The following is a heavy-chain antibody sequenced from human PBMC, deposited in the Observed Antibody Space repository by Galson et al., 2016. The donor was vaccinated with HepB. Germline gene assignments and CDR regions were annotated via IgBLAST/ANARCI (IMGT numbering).Heavy chain of an antibody. D-gene: IGHD2-2*02. CDR3: SRKGDYYTLDY. CDR1: GYLFNSYD. J-gene: IGHJ4*02. V-gene: IGHV1-3*01. CDR2: VIPGNGDT. Sequence: SVKVSCKASGYLFNSYDINWMRQAPGQGLEWMGWVIPGNGDTKYSQTFQGRVTFARDTSANTAYLELNNLRSEDTAVYYCSRKGDYYTLDYWGQGTLVTVSS.